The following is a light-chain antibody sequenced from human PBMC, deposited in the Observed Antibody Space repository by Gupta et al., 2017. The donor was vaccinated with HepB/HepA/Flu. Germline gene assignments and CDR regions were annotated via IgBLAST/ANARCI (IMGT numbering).Light chain of an antibody. Sequence: EIVLTQSPDTLSLSPGERATLSCRASQNLRTYLAWHQQKPGQAPRLIIYDASKRATGIPARFSGSGSGTDFTLTISSLEAEDVAVYYCQQSSNWPWTFGQGTKVEIK. V-gene: IGKV3-11*01. CDR1: QNLRTY. J-gene: IGKJ1*01. CDR2: DAS. CDR3: QQSSNWPWT.